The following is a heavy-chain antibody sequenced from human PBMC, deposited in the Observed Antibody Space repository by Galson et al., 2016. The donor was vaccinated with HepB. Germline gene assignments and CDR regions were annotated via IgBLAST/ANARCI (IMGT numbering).Heavy chain of an antibody. V-gene: IGHV1-18*01. D-gene: IGHD3-22*01. CDR2: ITDYNGNT. CDR1: GYTFTSYS. J-gene: IGHJ4*02. Sequence: QSGAEVKKPGESLRISCKASGYTFTSYSISWVRQAPGQGLEWMGWITDYNGNTNYAQKLQGRVTMTTDKSTSTAYMELRSLRSDDTAVYYCARLGYDSSGYFPDFWGQGTLVTVSS. CDR3: ARLGYDSSGYFPDF.